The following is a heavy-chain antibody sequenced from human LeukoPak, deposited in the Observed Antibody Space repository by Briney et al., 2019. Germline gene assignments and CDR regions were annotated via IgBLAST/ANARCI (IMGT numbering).Heavy chain of an antibody. CDR1: GGSFSGYY. CDR3: ARGVRITMIVVVYYYFDY. J-gene: IGHJ4*02. V-gene: IGHV4-34*01. Sequence: SETLSLTCAVYGGSFSGYYWSWIRQPPGKGLEWIGEINHSGSTNYNPSLKSRVTISVDTSKNQFSLKLSSVTAADTAVYYCARGVRITMIVVVYYYFDYWGQGTLVTVSS. D-gene: IGHD3-22*01. CDR2: INHSGST.